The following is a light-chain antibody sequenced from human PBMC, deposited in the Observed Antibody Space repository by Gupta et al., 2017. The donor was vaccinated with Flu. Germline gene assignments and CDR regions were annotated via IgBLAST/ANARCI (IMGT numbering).Light chain of an antibody. V-gene: IGKV1-5*03. Sequence: DIQLTQSPSTLSASVGDRVSITCRASESISSWLAWYQHKPGKAPRLLIYKVSQLESGVPSRFSGSGSGTEFALTISSVHPDDFATYYCQHYYTYWTFGQGTKVEMK. J-gene: IGKJ1*01. CDR2: KVS. CDR1: ESISSW. CDR3: QHYYTYWT.